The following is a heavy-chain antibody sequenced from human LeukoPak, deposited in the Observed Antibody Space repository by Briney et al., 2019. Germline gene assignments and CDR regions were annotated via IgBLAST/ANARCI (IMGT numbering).Heavy chain of an antibody. J-gene: IGHJ6*03. Sequence: KPSETLSLTCAVYGXSFSGYYWTWIRQPPGQGREWIGEVTDTGNRNYNPSLRSRVTISVDTAKNQFSLKLTSVTAADTSVFYCARGRGYSSGWGHYYYSIDVWGQGTTVTVS. CDR1: GXSFSGYY. CDR3: ARGRGYSSGWGHYYYSIDV. CDR2: VTDTGNR. V-gene: IGHV4-34*01. D-gene: IGHD6-19*01.